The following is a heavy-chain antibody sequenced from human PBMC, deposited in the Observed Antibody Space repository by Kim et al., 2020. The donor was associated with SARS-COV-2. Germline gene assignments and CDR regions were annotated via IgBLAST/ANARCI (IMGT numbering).Heavy chain of an antibody. J-gene: IGHJ5*02. CDR3: ARRGYSSSHKRKDWFDP. D-gene: IGHD6-13*01. CDR1: GGSISSSSYY. CDR2: IYYSGST. Sequence: SETLSLTCTVSGGSISSSSYYWGWIRQPPGKGLEWIGSIYYSGSTYYNPSLKSRVTISVDTSKNQFSLKLSSVTAADTAVYYCARRGYSSSHKRKDWFDPWGQGTLVTVSS. V-gene: IGHV4-39*01.